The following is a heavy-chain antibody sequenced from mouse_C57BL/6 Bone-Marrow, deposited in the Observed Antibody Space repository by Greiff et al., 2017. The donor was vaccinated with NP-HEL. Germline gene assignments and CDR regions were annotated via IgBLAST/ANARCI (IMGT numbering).Heavy chain of an antibody. Sequence: QVHVKQSGAELVKPGASVKLSCKASGYTFTSYWMHWVKQRPGQGLEWIGMIHPNSGSTNYNEKFKSKATLTVDKSSSTAYMQRSSLTSEDSAVYYCARPWDYDHWGQGTLVTVST. V-gene: IGHV1-64*01. D-gene: IGHD2-4*01. J-gene: IGHJ3*01. CDR2: IHPNSGST. CDR1: GYTFTSYW. CDR3: ARPWDYDH.